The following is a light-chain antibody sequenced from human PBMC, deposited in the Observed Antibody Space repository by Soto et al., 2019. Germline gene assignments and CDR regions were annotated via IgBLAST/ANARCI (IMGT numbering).Light chain of an antibody. CDR3: QQYGNSPLT. CDR1: QSVRSDY. J-gene: IGKJ4*01. Sequence: EIVFTQSPGTLSFSPGERATLSCRASQSVRSDYFAWYQQKPGQAPRVIIFGVSTRATGIPDRFSGSGSGTDFTLTISRLEPEDFALYYCQQYGNSPLTFGGGTKVDIK. V-gene: IGKV3-20*01. CDR2: GVS.